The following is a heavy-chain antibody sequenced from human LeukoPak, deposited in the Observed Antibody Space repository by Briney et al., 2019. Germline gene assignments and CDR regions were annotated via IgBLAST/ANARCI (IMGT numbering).Heavy chain of an antibody. D-gene: IGHD3-22*01. J-gene: IGHJ4*02. CDR2: ISAYNGNT. Sequence: ASVKVSCKASGYTFTSYGISWVRQAPGQGLEWMGWISAYNGNTNYAQKLQGRVTMTTDTSTSTAYMELRSLRSDDTAVYYCAVAYYYDSSGYYRLMDYWGQGTLVTVSS. CDR3: AVAYYYDSSGYYRLMDY. CDR1: GYTFTSYG. V-gene: IGHV1-18*01.